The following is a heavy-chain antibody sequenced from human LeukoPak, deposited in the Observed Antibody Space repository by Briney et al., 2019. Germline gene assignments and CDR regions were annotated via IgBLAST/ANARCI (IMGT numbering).Heavy chain of an antibody. Sequence: GGSLRLSCAASGFTFSSYAMHWVRQAPGKGLEWVAVISYDGSNKYYADSVKGRFTISRDNSKNALYVQMNSLRAEDTAVYYCARDQLGTGDYGAQRLGAFDIWGQGTMVTVSS. CDR2: ISYDGSNK. V-gene: IGHV3-30-3*01. CDR1: GFTFSSYA. CDR3: ARDQLGTGDYGAQRLGAFDI. J-gene: IGHJ3*02. D-gene: IGHD3-16*01.